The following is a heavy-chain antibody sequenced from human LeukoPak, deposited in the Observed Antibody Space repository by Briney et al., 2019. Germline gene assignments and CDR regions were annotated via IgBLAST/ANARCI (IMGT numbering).Heavy chain of an antibody. CDR2: ISAYNGNT. CDR1: GYTFTIYG. CDR3: ARGVSHYDILTDLDY. V-gene: IGHV1-18*04. Sequence: ASVKVSCKDSGYTFTIYGISWVRQAPGEGVERMGWISAYNGNTNYAQKLQGRVTMTTDTSTSTAYMELRSLRSDDTAVYYCARGVSHYDILTDLDYWGQGTPVTVSS. J-gene: IGHJ4*02. D-gene: IGHD3-9*01.